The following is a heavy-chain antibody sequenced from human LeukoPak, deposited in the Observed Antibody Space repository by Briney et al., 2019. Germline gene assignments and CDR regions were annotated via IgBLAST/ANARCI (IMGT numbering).Heavy chain of an antibody. CDR3: ARAPRDYSSNWFRAYFDY. CDR2: ISAYNGNT. J-gene: IGHJ4*02. CDR1: GYTFTSYG. V-gene: IGHV1-18*01. D-gene: IGHD6-13*01. Sequence: ASVKVSCKASGYTFTSYGISWVRQAPGQGLEWMGWISAYNGNTNYAQKLQGRVTMTTDTSTSTAYMELRSLRSDDTAVYYCARAPRDYSSNWFRAYFDYWGQGTLVTVSS.